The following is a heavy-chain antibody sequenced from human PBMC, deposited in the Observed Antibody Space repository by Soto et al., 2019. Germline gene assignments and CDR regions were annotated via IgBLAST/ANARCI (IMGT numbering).Heavy chain of an antibody. V-gene: IGHV4-39*01. CDR3: ARHLFLAARPGLRWFDP. Sequence: QLQLQESGPGLVKPSETLSLTCTVSGGSISSSSYYWGWIRQPPGKGLEWIGSIYYSGSTYYNPSLTSRVTISVDTSKNQFSLKLSSVTAADTAVYYCARHLFLAARPGLRWFDPWGQGTLVTVSS. J-gene: IGHJ5*02. CDR2: IYYSGST. D-gene: IGHD6-6*01. CDR1: GGSISSSSYY.